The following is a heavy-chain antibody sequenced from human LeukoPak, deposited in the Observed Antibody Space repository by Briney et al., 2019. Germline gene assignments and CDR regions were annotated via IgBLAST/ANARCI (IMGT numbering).Heavy chain of an antibody. CDR1: GFTFSSYA. V-gene: IGHV3-23*01. J-gene: IGHJ4*02. Sequence: GGSLRLSCAASGFTFSSYAMSWVRQAPGKGLEWVSLISGNAGSTYYADSVKGRFTISRDITKNTLYLQMNSLRAEDTAVYYCAKDRYDSSGMGYFDYWGQGTLVTVSS. CDR3: AKDRYDSSGMGYFDY. D-gene: IGHD3-22*01. CDR2: ISGNAGST.